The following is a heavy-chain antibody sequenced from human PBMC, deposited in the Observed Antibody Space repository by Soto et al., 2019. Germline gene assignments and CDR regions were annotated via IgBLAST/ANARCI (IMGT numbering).Heavy chain of an antibody. CDR1: GFTVSSNY. CDR3: ARDRDRYCSGGSCYFSDREETYYYYYYMDV. D-gene: IGHD2-15*01. CDR2: IYSGGST. J-gene: IGHJ6*03. V-gene: IGHV3-66*01. Sequence: GGSLRLSCAASGFTVSSNYMSWVRQAPGKGLEWVSVIYSGGSTYYADSVKGRFTISRDNSKNTLYLHMNSLRAEDTAVYYSARDRDRYCSGGSCYFSDREETYYYYYYMDVWGKGTTVTVSS.